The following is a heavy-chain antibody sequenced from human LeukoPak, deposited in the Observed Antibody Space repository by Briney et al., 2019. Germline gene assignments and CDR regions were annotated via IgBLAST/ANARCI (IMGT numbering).Heavy chain of an antibody. J-gene: IGHJ4*02. D-gene: IGHD5-24*01. CDR3: ARELRGDIVDPWLQFRRGVIDY. CDR2: INPSGGST. V-gene: IGHV1-46*01. Sequence: ASVKVSCKASGYTFTSYYMHWVRQAPGQGLEWMGNINPSGGSTSYAQKFQGRVTMTRDMSTSTVYMELSSLRSEDTAVYYCARELRGDIVDPWLQFRRGVIDYWGQGTLVTVSS. CDR1: GYTFTSYY.